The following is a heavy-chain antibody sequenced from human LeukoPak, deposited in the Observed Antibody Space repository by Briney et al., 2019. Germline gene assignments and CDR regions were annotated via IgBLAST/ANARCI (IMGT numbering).Heavy chain of an antibody. Sequence: SETLSLTCTVSGGSISSSSYYWGWIRQPPGKGLEWIGYIYYSGSTNYNPSLKSRVTISVDTSKNQFSLKLSSVTAADTAVYYCAREGSSSGWHHWYFDLWGRGTLVTVSS. J-gene: IGHJ2*01. CDR2: IYYSGST. D-gene: IGHD6-19*01. CDR3: AREGSSSGWHHWYFDL. V-gene: IGHV4-61*01. CDR1: GGSISSSSYY.